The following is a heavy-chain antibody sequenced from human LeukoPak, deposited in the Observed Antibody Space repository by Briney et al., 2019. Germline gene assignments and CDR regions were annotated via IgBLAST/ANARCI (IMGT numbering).Heavy chain of an antibody. J-gene: IGHJ4*02. D-gene: IGHD6-19*01. CDR3: AKQDIRSSAWYD. CDR1: GFTFSSYA. CDR2: ISYDGSNK. V-gene: IGHV3-30-3*01. Sequence: PGRSLRLSCAASGFTFSSYAMHWVRQVPGKGLEWVAVISYDGSNKYYADSVKGRFTISRDNSKNTLYLQMNSLRPEDTAVYYCAKQDIRSSAWYDWGQGTLVTVSS.